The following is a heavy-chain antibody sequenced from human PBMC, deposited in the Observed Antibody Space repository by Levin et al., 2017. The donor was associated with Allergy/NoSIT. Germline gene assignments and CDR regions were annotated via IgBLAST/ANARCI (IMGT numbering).Heavy chain of an antibody. CDR3: ARHYDGALTNFDY. Sequence: SQTLSLTCTVSGGSISNYYWSWIRQPPGKGLEWIGYISYSGSTNYNPSLKSRVTISVDTSKNYFSLKLSSVTAADTAVYYCARHYDGALTNFDYWGQGTLVTVSS. J-gene: IGHJ4*02. CDR2: ISYSGST. V-gene: IGHV4-59*08. CDR1: GGSISNYY. D-gene: IGHD4/OR15-4a*01.